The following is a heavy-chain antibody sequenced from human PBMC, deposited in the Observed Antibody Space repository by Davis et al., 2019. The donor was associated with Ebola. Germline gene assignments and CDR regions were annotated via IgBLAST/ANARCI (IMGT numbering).Heavy chain of an antibody. CDR1: GYTFTGYY. J-gene: IGHJ5*02. CDR3: ARGWYSSSNKWFDP. CDR2: INPNSGGT. V-gene: IGHV1-2*02. D-gene: IGHD6-13*01. Sequence: ASVKVSCKASGYTFTGYYMHWVRQAPGQGLEWMGWINPNSGGTNYAQKFQGRVTMTRDTSISTAYMELRRLRSDDTAVYYCARGWYSSSNKWFDPWGQGTLVTVSS.